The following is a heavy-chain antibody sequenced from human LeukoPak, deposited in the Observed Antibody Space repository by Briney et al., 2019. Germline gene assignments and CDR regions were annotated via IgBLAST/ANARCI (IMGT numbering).Heavy chain of an antibody. CDR2: IRYDGSTK. CDR3: AEEKYCTATTCQGNDAFDL. Sequence: GGSLRLSCVASGLTFSNFGIHWVRQAPGKGLEWVTFIRYDGSTKYYTDSVRGRLTISRDNSKNTVYLQMNSLRAEDTAVYYCAEEKYCTATTCQGNDAFDLWGQGTRVTVSS. CDR1: GLTFSNFG. J-gene: IGHJ3*01. D-gene: IGHD2-8*02. V-gene: IGHV3-30*02.